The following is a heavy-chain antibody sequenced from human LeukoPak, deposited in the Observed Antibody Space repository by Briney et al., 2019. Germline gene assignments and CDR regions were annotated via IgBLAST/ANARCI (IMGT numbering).Heavy chain of an antibody. CDR2: IHDSGIS. CDR3: ALAPDSNWFDF. V-gene: IGHV4-4*08. Sequence: SETLSLTCSVSGDATSDFNWNWIRQSPGKGLEWIGNIHDSGISNYNTSLKSRVTISIDTSRRQFFLKLSSVTAADTALYYCALAPDSNWFDFWGQGTLVTVSS. D-gene: IGHD3-3*01. J-gene: IGHJ5*01. CDR1: GDATSDFN.